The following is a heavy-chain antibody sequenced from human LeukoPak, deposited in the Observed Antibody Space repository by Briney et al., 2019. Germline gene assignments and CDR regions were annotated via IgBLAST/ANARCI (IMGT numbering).Heavy chain of an antibody. CDR2: INDDTP. J-gene: IGHJ4*02. V-gene: IGHV3-69-1*01. D-gene: IGHD5-18*01. CDR3: ARDFSGVTGYTYGRGIDS. Sequence: GGSLRLSCTPSGFRFNTYSMSWVRQSPGKGLEWVSAINDDTPYYRDSVKGRFTISRDNAKKSLYLQMNSLRAEDTAVYYCARDFSGVTGYTYGRGIDSWGQGTLVTVSS. CDR1: GFRFNTYS.